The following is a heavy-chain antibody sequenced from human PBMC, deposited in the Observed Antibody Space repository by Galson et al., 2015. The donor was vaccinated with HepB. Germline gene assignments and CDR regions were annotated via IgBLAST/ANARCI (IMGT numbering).Heavy chain of an antibody. J-gene: IGHJ4*02. V-gene: IGHV3-64D*06. CDR1: GFTFSSYA. CDR3: VKDGNTGHSGWYGGLVDY. CDR2: ISSNGGST. D-gene: IGHD6-19*01. Sequence: SLRLSCAASGFTFSSYAMHWVRQAPGKGLEYVSTISSNGGSTYYADSVKGRFTISRDNSKKTLYLQMSSLRAEDTAVYYCVKDGNTGHSGWYGGLVDYWGQGTLVTVSS.